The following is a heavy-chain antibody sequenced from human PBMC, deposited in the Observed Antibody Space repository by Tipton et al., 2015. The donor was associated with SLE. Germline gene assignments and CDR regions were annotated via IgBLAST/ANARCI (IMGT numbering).Heavy chain of an antibody. D-gene: IGHD1-7*01. Sequence: SLRLSCVASGFTFSSYVLSWARQAPGKGLEWVSLVTSTGGSTYYADSVKGRFTISRDNSKNTLYLQMYSLRADDTAVYYCAGELLGYYGVDVWGQGTTVTVSS. CDR2: VTSTGGST. CDR3: AGELLGYYGVDV. CDR1: GFTFSSYV. V-gene: IGHV3-23*01. J-gene: IGHJ6*02.